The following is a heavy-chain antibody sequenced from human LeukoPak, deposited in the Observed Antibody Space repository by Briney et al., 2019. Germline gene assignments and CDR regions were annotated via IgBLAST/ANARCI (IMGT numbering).Heavy chain of an antibody. CDR2: IHSSGST. CDR3: ARDGRGYSSSWYFDL. J-gene: IGHJ4*02. V-gene: IGHV4-4*07. D-gene: IGHD6-13*01. CDR1: GGSISSCY. Sequence: SETLSLTCTVSGGSISSCYWSWIRQPAGKGLEWIGRIHSSGSTNYSPSLKSRVTLSVDTSRDQFSLRLSSVTAADTAVYYCARDGRGYSSSWYFDLWGQGTLVTVSS.